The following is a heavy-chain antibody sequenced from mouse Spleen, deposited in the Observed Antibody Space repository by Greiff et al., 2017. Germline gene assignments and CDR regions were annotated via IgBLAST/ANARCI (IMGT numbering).Heavy chain of an antibody. V-gene: IGHV14-4*01. CDR1: GFNIKDDY. CDR2: IDPENGDT. J-gene: IGHJ1*03. CDR3: TKKSSHWYFDV. Sequence: VQLQQSGAELVRPGASVKLSCTASGFNIKDDYMHWVKQRPEQGLEWIGWIDPENGDTEYASKFQGKATITADTSSNTAYLQLSSLTSEDTAVYYCTKKSSHWYFDVWGTGTTVTVSS. D-gene: IGHD1-1*01.